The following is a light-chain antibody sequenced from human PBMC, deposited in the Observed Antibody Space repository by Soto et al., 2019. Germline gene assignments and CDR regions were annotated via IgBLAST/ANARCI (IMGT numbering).Light chain of an antibody. CDR1: QSVSSSY. CDR2: GAS. Sequence: EIVLTQSPGTLSLSPGERATLSCRASQSVSSSYLAWYQQKPGQAPRLLIYGASSSATGIPDSFSGSGSGTDFTLTISSLEHEDFAVYYCQQYGSSPPRTFGQGTKVEIK. CDR3: QQYGSSPPRT. J-gene: IGKJ1*01. V-gene: IGKV3-20*01.